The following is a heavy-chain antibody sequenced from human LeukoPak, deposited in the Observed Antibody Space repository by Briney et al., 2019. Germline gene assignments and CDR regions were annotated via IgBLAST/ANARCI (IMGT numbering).Heavy chain of an antibody. CDR1: GFTFSSYG. J-gene: IGHJ4*02. CDR2: ISWNSGSI. D-gene: IGHD6-19*01. CDR3: AKDWGSSGWYALDY. Sequence: GGSLRLSCAASGFTFSSYGMHWVRQAPGKGLEWVSGISWNSGSIGYADSVKGRFTISRDNAKNSLYLQMNSLRAEDTALYYCAKDWGSSGWYALDYWGQGTLVTVSS. V-gene: IGHV3-9*01.